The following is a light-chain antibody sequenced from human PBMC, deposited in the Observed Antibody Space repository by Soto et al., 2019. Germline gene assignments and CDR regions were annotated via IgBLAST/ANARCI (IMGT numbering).Light chain of an antibody. V-gene: IGLV4-69*01. CDR3: QTWGTGIPV. Sequence: QSVLTQSPSASASLGASVKLTCTLSSGHSRYAIAWHQQQPEKGPRYLMKLNSDGSHSKGDGIPDRFSGSSSGAERYLTIPSLQSEDEADYYCQTWGTGIPVFGGGTKLTVL. J-gene: IGLJ2*01. CDR2: LNSDGSH. CDR1: SGHSRYA.